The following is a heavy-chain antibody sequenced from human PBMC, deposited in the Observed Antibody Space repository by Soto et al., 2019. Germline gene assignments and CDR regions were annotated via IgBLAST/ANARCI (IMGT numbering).Heavy chain of an antibody. V-gene: IGHV1-69*12. D-gene: IGHD5-18*01. CDR3: ASGIQLWLRRINNGYSG. Sequence: QVQLVQSGAEVKKPESSVKVSCKAPGGTFSTYAISWVRQAPGQGLEWMGGIIPMFGTANYAQRFQDRVTITADESTNTVDMTLSSLGSEDTAGYFCASGIQLWLRRINNGYSGWGQGNRVTVSS. CDR2: IIPMFGTA. J-gene: IGHJ4*02. CDR1: GGTFSTYA.